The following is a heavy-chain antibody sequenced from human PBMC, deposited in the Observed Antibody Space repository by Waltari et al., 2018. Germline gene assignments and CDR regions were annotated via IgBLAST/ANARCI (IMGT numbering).Heavy chain of an antibody. D-gene: IGHD3-10*01. CDR2: INHSGST. V-gene: IGHV4-34*01. Sequence: QVQLQQWGAGLLKPSETLSLTCAVYGGYFSGYYWSWIRAPPGKGLEWIGEINHSGSTNYNPSLKSRVTISVDTSKNQFSLKLSSVTAADTVVYYCARPLKSYGLKLAFDIWGQGTMVTISS. J-gene: IGHJ3*02. CDR1: GGYFSGYY. CDR3: ARPLKSYGLKLAFDI.